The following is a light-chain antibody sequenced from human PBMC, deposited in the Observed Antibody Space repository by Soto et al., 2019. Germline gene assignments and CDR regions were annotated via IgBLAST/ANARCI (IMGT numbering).Light chain of an antibody. CDR3: QSYDCSTVV. J-gene: IGLJ2*01. Sequence: FMLTQPHSVSESPGKTVTISCTRSSGSIASNYVQWYQQRPGSVPTTVIYEGNQRPSGVPDRFSGSTDGSSNSASLTISGLQTEDEADYYCQSYDCSTVVFGGGTQLTVL. V-gene: IGLV6-57*04. CDR2: EGN. CDR1: SGSIASNY.